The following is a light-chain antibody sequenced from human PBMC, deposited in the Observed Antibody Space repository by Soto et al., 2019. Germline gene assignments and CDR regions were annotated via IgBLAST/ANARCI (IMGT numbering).Light chain of an antibody. Sequence: QSVLTQSPSASASPGASVKLTCTLSSGHSSYAIAWHQQQPEKGPRYLMKVKSDGSHTNGDGIPDRFSGSSSGAERYLTISSLQSEDEADYYCQTWGAGHVVFGGGTKVTVL. V-gene: IGLV4-69*01. CDR1: SGHSSYA. CDR3: QTWGAGHVV. J-gene: IGLJ2*01. CDR2: VKSDGSH.